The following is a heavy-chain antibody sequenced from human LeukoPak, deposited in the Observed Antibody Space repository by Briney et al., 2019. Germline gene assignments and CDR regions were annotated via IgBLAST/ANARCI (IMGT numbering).Heavy chain of an antibody. D-gene: IGHD3-10*01. CDR1: GASISSYY. CDR3: ARKRGCYGSGSFDY. J-gene: IGHJ4*02. CDR2: IYYTGST. Sequence: SETLSLTCSVSGASISSYYWSWIRQPPGKGLEWIAYIYYTGSTNYNPSLKSRVTISLDTSKDQFSLMVNSVTTTDTAVYYCARKRGCYGSGSFDYWGQGNPVTVSS. V-gene: IGHV4-59*01.